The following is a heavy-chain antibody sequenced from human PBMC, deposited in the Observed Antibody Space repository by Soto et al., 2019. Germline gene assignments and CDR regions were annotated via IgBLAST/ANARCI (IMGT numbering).Heavy chain of an antibody. D-gene: IGHD6-25*01. J-gene: IGHJ4*02. CDR2: VSSDGSVA. CDR3: GHPAGDAAGGRSDF. Sequence: QVQLVESGGGVVQPGGSLRLSCAASGFAFNIFGMHWVRQPPDRGLEWVAVVSSDGSVAYYADSVKGRFTISRDNSKNKLSLQMNSLRGEDTAVYYCGHPAGDAAGGRSDFWGQGALVTVSS. CDR1: GFAFNIFG. V-gene: IGHV3-30*03.